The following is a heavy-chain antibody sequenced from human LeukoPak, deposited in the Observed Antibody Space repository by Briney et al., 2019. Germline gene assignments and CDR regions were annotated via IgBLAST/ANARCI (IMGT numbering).Heavy chain of an antibody. D-gene: IGHD5-18*01. CDR2: IYNSGST. CDR1: GFTVGYNY. Sequence: GGSLRLSCAASGFTVGYNYMTWVRQAPGKGLEWVAAIYNSGSTYYADSVKGRFTISRDNSKNTLYLQMNSLRAEDTAVYYCAKTGNGYGYDFDHWGQGTLVTVSS. CDR3: AKTGNGYGYDFDH. J-gene: IGHJ4*02. V-gene: IGHV3-66*02.